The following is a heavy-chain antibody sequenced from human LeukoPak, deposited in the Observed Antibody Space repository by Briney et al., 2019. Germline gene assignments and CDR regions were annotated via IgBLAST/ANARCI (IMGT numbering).Heavy chain of an antibody. J-gene: IGHJ5*02. Sequence: SETLSLTCTVSGGSISSDDYYWTWIRQPPGKXXXXXGYIHHSGSTYYNPSLKSRLTLSVDTYKNHFSLNLNSVTAADTAVYYCARDGIVSQGNWLDPWGPGTLVTVSS. V-gene: IGHV4-30-4*01. CDR1: GGSISSDDYY. CDR2: IHHSGST. D-gene: IGHD3-22*01. CDR3: ARDGIVSQGNWLDP.